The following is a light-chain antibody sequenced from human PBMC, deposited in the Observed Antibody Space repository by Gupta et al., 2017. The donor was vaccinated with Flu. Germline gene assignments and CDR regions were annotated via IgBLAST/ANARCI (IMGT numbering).Light chain of an antibody. Sequence: QSVLTPPPSVSAAPGQKCTFPCSGSSSNIGNNYGSWYQQLPGTAPKLLIYDNNKRPSGIPDRFSGSKSGTSATLGITGLQTGDEADYYCGTWDSSLSAWVFGGGTKLTVL. CDR1: SSNIGNNY. CDR2: DNN. V-gene: IGLV1-51*01. CDR3: GTWDSSLSAWV. J-gene: IGLJ3*02.